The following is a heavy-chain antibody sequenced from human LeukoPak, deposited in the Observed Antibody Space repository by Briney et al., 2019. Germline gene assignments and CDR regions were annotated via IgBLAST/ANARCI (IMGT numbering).Heavy chain of an antibody. CDR1: GGSISSSSYY. J-gene: IGHJ4*02. CDR3: ARGRIRIAARALFDY. CDR2: IYYSGST. V-gene: IGHV4-39*01. D-gene: IGHD6-6*01. Sequence: SETLSLTCTVSGGSISSSSYYWGWIRQPPGKGLEWIGSIYYSGSTCYNPSLKSRVTISVDTSKNQFSLKLSSVTAADTAVYYCARGRIRIAARALFDYWGQGTLVTVSS.